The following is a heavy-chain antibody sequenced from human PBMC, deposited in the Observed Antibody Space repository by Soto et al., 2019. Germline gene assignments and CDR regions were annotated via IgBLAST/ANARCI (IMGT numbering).Heavy chain of an antibody. D-gene: IGHD3-10*01. V-gene: IGHV4-59*01. CDR1: GGSISSYY. CDR2: IYYSGST. Sequence: SETLSLTCTVSGGSISSYYWSWIRQPPGKGLEWIGYIYYSGSTNYNPSLKSRVTISVDTSKNQFSLKLSSVTAADTAVYYCARVSGGSLWFGELLYIGTEYYFDYWGQGTLVTVSS. CDR3: ARVSGGSLWFGELLYIGTEYYFDY. J-gene: IGHJ4*02.